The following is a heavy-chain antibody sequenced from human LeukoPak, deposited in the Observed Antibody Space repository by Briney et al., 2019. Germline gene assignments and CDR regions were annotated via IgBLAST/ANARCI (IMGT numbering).Heavy chain of an antibody. CDR1: GGSISSYY. J-gene: IGHJ4*02. CDR2: IYYSEST. CDR3: ARVGYYDSSGPLAYFDY. V-gene: IGHV4-59*01. Sequence: SETLSLTCTVSGGSISSYYWSWIRQPPGKGLEWIGYIYYSESTNYNPSLKSRVTISVDTSKNQFSLKLSSVTAADTAVYYCARVGYYDSSGPLAYFDYWGQGTLVTVSS. D-gene: IGHD3-22*01.